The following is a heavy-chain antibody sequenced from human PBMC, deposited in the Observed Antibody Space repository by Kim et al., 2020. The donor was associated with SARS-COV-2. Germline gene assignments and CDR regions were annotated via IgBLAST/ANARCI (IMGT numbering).Heavy chain of an antibody. CDR3: AKGTNSYYASGTYYDA. J-gene: IGHJ4*02. Sequence: SEKGRFTVSRDNAKHTLLQQMDSLTAEDTAVYYCAKGTNSYYASGTYYDAWGQGTLVTVSS. D-gene: IGHD3-10*01. V-gene: IGHV3-11*04.